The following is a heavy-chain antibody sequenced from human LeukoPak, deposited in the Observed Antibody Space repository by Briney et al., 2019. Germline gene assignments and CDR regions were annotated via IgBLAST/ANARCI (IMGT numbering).Heavy chain of an antibody. CDR2: INPNSGGA. J-gene: IGHJ3*02. CDR3: ARETKWTRAFDI. Sequence: GASVKVSCKASGYTFTGYYMHWVRQAPGQGLEWMGWINPNSGGANYAQKFQGRVTMTRDTSISTAYMELSRLRSDDTAVYYCARETKWTRAFDIWGQGTMVTVSS. D-gene: IGHD2-8*01. CDR1: GYTFTGYY. V-gene: IGHV1-2*02.